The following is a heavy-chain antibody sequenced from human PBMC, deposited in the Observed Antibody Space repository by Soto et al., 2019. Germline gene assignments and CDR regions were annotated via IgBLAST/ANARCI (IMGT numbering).Heavy chain of an antibody. CDR1: GGSISSGGYY. V-gene: IGHV4-31*03. J-gene: IGHJ1*01. D-gene: IGHD3-10*01. CDR2: IHHSGST. Sequence: QVQLQESGPGLVKASQTLSLTCNVSGGSISSGGYYWTWIRQHPGKGLEWIGNIHHSGSTFYNPSLKSRVSISVDTSKNQFPLKLSSVTAADTAVYFWVRGVLSWGQGTLVTVSS. CDR3: VRGVLS.